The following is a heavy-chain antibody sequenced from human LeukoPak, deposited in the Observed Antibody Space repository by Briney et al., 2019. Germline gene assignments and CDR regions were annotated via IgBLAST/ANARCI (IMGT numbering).Heavy chain of an antibody. CDR2: INHSGNT. D-gene: IGHD3-3*01. V-gene: IGHV4-34*01. CDR3: ARKVGITIFGQRPLYYYYYMDV. CDR1: GGSFSGYY. Sequence: SETLSLTCAVYGGSFSGYYWSWIRQPPGKGLEWIGEINHSGNTNYNPSLKSRVTISVDTSKNQFSLKLSSVTAADTAVYYCARKVGITIFGQRPLYYYYYMDVWGKGTTVTVSS. J-gene: IGHJ6*03.